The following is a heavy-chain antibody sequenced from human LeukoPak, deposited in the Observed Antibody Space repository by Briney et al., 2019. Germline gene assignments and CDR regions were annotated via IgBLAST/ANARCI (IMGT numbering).Heavy chain of an antibody. Sequence: ASVKVSCKASGYTFTSNYIHWVRQAPGQGLEWMGMIYPRDGSTNYAQKFQGRVTITADESTSTAYMELSSLRSEDTAVYYCARDTSLNYYDSSGYYYFDYWGQGTLVTVSS. V-gene: IGHV1-46*01. J-gene: IGHJ4*02. D-gene: IGHD3-22*01. CDR1: GYTFTSNY. CDR3: ARDTSLNYYDSSGYYYFDY. CDR2: IYPRDGST.